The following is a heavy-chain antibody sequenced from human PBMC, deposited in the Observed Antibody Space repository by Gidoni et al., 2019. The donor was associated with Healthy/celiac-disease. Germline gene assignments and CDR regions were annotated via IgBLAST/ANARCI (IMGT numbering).Heavy chain of an antibody. D-gene: IGHD3-3*01. CDR1: GSTFTGYY. V-gene: IGHV1-2*06. CDR2: INPNSGGT. CDR3: ASGPITIFGVVSNYYYYYGMDV. J-gene: IGHJ6*02. Sequence: QVQLVQSGAEVKKPGASVKVSCKASGSTFTGYYMPWVRQAPGQGLEWMGRINPNSGGTNYAQKFQGRVTMTRDTSISTAYMELSRLRSDDTAVYYCASGPITIFGVVSNYYYYYGMDVWGQGTTVTVSS.